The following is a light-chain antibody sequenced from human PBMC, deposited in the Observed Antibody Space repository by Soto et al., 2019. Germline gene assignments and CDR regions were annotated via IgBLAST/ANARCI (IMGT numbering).Light chain of an antibody. CDR3: SSYTSSSTYV. Sequence: QSALTQPASVSGSPGQSITISCTGTSSDVGGYNYVSWYQQDPGKAPKVMIYDVSNRPSGVSHRFSASKSGNTASLTISGLPADDAADYSCSSYTSSSTYVFGTGTKLTVL. J-gene: IGLJ1*01. CDR2: DVS. CDR1: SSDVGGYNY. V-gene: IGLV2-14*01.